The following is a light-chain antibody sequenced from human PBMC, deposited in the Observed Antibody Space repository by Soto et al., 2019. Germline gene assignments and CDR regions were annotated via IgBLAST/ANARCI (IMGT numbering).Light chain of an antibody. J-gene: IGKJ2*01. CDR3: QQSYNSPYT. Sequence: DIQMTQSPSSLSASLGDRVTITCRASQSINNYLNWYQHEEGKAPKLLIYAATSLQSRVPSRFSGSGSRTVFTLTISSLHPGCLATYNCQQSYNSPYTVGLGTKWEIK. CDR2: AAT. V-gene: IGKV1-39*01. CDR1: QSINNY.